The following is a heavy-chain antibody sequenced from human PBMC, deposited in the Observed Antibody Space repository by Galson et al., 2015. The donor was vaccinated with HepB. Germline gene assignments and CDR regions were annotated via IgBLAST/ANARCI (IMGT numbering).Heavy chain of an antibody. CDR3: ATREGSSGYYGGLDY. CDR2: INAGNGNT. CDR1: GYTFNSHA. Sequence: SVKVSCKASGYTFNSHAMHWVRQAPGQRLEWMGWINAGNGNTNYSQKFQGRVTITRDTSASTAYMELSSLRSEDTAVYYCATREGSSGYYGGLDYWGQGTLVTVSS. D-gene: IGHD3-22*01. J-gene: IGHJ4*02. V-gene: IGHV1-3*01.